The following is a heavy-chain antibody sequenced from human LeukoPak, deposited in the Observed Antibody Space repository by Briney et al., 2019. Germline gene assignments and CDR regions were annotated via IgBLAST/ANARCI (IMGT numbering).Heavy chain of an antibody. D-gene: IGHD3-10*01. Sequence: SETLSLTCIVSGDSISTYYWSWVRQPPGKGLEWIGYVSYSGGTNYNPSLKSRLTISVDTSKNQFSLKLSSVTAADTAVYYCARGWVGSGSYYDHRFFDYWGQGTLVTVSS. J-gene: IGHJ4*02. V-gene: IGHV4-59*08. CDR2: VSYSGGT. CDR3: ARGWVGSGSYYDHRFFDY. CDR1: GDSISTYY.